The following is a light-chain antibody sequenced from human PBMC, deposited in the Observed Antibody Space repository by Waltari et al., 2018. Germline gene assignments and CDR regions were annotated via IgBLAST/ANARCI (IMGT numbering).Light chain of an antibody. CDR3: SSHTSSSTVV. J-gene: IGLJ2*01. CDR1: SRYVGGSNF. Sequence: QSALTQPASVSGSPGQSITISCTGTSRYVGGSNFGSWYQHHPGKAPKLMIYDVSKRPSGVSNRFSGSKSGNTASLTISGLQAEDESDYYCSSHTSSSTVVFGGGTKLTVL. V-gene: IGLV2-14*03. CDR2: DVS.